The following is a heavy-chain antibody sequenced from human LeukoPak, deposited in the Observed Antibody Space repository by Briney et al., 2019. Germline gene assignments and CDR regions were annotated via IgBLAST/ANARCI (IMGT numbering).Heavy chain of an antibody. CDR1: GFAFSTYS. D-gene: IGHD1-26*01. J-gene: IGHJ4*02. V-gene: IGHV3-48*01. CDR2: IRSDSSII. Sequence: PGGSLRLSCAASGFAFSTYSMNWVRQAPGQGLEWVSYIRSDSSIIYYADSVQGRFTISRDNGKNSLYLQMNSLRAEDTAVYFCARVPAGKWDFDYWGQGTLVTVSS. CDR3: ARVPAGKWDFDY.